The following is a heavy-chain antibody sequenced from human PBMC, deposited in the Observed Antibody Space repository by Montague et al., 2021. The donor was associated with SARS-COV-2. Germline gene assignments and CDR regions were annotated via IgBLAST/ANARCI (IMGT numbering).Heavy chain of an antibody. V-gene: IGHV2-70*01. Sequence: PALVKPTQTLTLTCTFSGFSLSTSGMCVSWIRQPPGKALEWLAXXXWXXXKYXSTPLKTRLTISKDTSKNQVVLTMTNMDPVDTATYYCARIFDSSWPTFDYWGQGTLVTVSS. CDR3: ARIFDSSWPTFDY. CDR1: GFSLSTSGMC. J-gene: IGHJ4*02. CDR2: XXWXXXK. D-gene: IGHD6-13*01.